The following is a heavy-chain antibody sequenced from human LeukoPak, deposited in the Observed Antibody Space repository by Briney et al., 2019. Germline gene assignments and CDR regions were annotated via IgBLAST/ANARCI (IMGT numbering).Heavy chain of an antibody. D-gene: IGHD2-2*01. J-gene: IGHJ5*02. CDR3: ARGGYCSSTSCYSRGWCDP. CDR1: GYSFTSYW. CDR2: IYPGDSDT. Sequence: GESLKISCKGSGYSFTSYWIGWVRQMPGEGLEWMGIIYPGDSDTRYSPSFQGQVTISADKSISTAYLQWSSLKASVTAMYYCARGGYCSSTSCYSRGWCDPWGQGTLVTVSS. V-gene: IGHV5-51*01.